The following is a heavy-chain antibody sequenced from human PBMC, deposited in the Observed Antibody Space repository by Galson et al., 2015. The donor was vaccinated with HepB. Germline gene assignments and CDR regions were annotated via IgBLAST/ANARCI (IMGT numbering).Heavy chain of an antibody. Sequence: SVKVSCKASGGTFSSYAISWVRQAPGQGLEWMGGIISLFGTANYAQKFQGRVTITADESTSTAYMELSSLRSENTAVYYCARAVGATDYYYYGMDVWGQGTTVTVSS. CDR3: ARAVGATDYYYYGMDV. CDR1: GGTFSSYA. J-gene: IGHJ6*02. CDR2: IISLFGTA. D-gene: IGHD1-26*01. V-gene: IGHV1-69*13.